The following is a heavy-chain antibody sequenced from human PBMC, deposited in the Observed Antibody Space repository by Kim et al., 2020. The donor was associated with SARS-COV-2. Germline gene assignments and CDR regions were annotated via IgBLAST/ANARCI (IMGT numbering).Heavy chain of an antibody. D-gene: IGHD5-12*01. CDR1: GFTFSSYG. V-gene: IGHV3-33*01. J-gene: IGHJ4*02. CDR2: IWYDGSNK. Sequence: GGSLRLSCAASGFTFSSYGMHWVRQAPGKGLEWVAVIWYDGSNKYYADSVKGRFTISRDNSKNTLYLQMNSLRAEDTAVYYCAREEARPYFDYWGQGTLVTVSS. CDR3: AREEARPYFDY.